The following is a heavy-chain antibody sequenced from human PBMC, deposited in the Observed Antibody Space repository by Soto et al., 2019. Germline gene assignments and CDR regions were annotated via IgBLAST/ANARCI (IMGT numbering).Heavy chain of an antibody. J-gene: IGHJ3*02. D-gene: IGHD3-22*01. CDR2: ISAYNGNT. CDR3: AGVRVTMIVVVVTPDGAFDI. Sequence: ASVKVSCKASRYTFTSYGISWVRQAPGQGLEWMGWISAYNGNTNYAQKLQGRVTMTTDTSTSTAYMELRSLRSDDTAGYYCAGVRVTMIVVVVTPDGAFDIWGQGTMVTVSS. V-gene: IGHV1-18*04. CDR1: RYTFTSYG.